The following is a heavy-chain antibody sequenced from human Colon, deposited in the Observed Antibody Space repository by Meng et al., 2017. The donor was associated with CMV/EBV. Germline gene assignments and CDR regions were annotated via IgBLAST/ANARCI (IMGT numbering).Heavy chain of an antibody. CDR2: ISYDGSNK. V-gene: IGHV3-30*04. CDR1: GFTFSSYA. J-gene: IGHJ4*02. CDR3: ARDQEDSLFDY. D-gene: IGHD2-15*01. Sequence: GESLKISCAASGFTFSSYAMHWVRQAPGKGLEWVAVISYDGSNKYYADSVKGRFTISRDNSKNTLYLQMNSLRAEDTAVYYCARDQEDSLFDYWGQGTLVTVS.